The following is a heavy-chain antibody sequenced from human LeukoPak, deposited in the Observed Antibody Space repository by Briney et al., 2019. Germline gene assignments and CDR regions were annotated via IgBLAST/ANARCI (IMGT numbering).Heavy chain of an antibody. CDR1: GFTFSSYA. D-gene: IGHD3-10*01. CDR2: ISGSGGST. Sequence: GGSLRLSCAASGFTFSSYAMSWVRQAPGKGLEWVSAISGSGGSTYYADSVKGRFTISRDNAKNSLYLQMNSLRAEDTAVYYCARNSGGRRYYFTEWGQGTLVTVSS. J-gene: IGHJ4*02. CDR3: ARNSGGRRYYFTE. V-gene: IGHV3-23*01.